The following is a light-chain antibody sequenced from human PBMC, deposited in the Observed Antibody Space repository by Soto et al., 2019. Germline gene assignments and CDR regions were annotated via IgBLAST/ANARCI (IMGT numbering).Light chain of an antibody. CDR2: SAS. J-gene: IGKJ2*01. Sequence: EIVMTQSPATLSVSPGERATLSCRASQSISTELAWYQQKPGQPPRLLIYSASTRATGVPARFTGSGSGSEFPITISGLPSEDFAVFYCQQGYNWPLTFGQGTRLEI. CDR3: QQGYNWPLT. CDR1: QSISTE. V-gene: IGKV3-15*01.